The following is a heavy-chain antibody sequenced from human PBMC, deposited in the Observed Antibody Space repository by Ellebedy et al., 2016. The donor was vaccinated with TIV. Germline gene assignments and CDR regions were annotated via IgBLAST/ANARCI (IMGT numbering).Heavy chain of an antibody. V-gene: IGHV3-23*01. J-gene: IGHJ3*02. Sequence: GESLKISXAASGFTFTNFAMSWVRQAPGKGLDWVSIIYRGGDIDYADSVKGRFTTSRDNSKNTLHLQMDSLRVEDTAVYYCAKEEGFYGSGRGAFNIWGQGTTVTVSS. CDR1: GFTFTNFA. CDR3: AKEEGFYGSGRGAFNI. D-gene: IGHD3-10*01. CDR2: IIYRGGDI.